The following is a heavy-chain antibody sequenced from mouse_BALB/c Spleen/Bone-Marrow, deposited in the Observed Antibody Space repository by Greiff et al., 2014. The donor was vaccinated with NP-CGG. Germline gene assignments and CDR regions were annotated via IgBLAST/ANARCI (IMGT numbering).Heavy chain of an antibody. CDR1: GYTFTSYW. D-gene: IGHD2-4*01. CDR3: ARGRDYDVFAY. V-gene: IGHV1-74*04. J-gene: IGHJ3*01. Sequence: VKLQESGAELVRPGASVKLSCKASGYTFTSYWMNWVKQRPEQGLGWIGRIDPYDSETHYNQKFKDKAILTVDKSSSTAYMQLSSLTSEDSAVYYCARGRDYDVFAYWGQGTLVTVSA. CDR2: IDPYDSET.